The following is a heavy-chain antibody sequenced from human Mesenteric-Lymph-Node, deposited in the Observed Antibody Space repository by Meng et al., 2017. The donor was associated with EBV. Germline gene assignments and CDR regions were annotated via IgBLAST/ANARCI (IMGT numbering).Heavy chain of an antibody. Sequence: QESGPGLVKPSGTRALTCDVSGGSITSSNWWSWFRQPPGKGLEWIGEIFHSGSAKYNPSLKSRVTISVDKSKNHFSLRLSSVTAADTAVYYCVRRVVVMKEEELDHWGQGTLVTVSS. J-gene: IGHJ4*02. D-gene: IGHD3-22*01. V-gene: IGHV4-4*02. CDR3: VRRVVVMKEEELDH. CDR2: IFHSGSA. CDR1: GGSITSSNW.